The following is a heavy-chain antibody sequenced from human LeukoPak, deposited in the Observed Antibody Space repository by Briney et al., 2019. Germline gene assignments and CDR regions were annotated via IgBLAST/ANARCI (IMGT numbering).Heavy chain of an antibody. CDR2: ISSSSSYT. CDR1: GFTFSDYY. CDR3: ARVKYSRVVGAFDY. D-gene: IGHD6-6*01. V-gene: IGHV3-11*06. Sequence: GGSLRLSCAASGFTFSDYYMSWLRQAPGKGLEWVSYISSSSSYTNYADSVKGRFTISRDNAKNSLYLQMNSLRAEDTAVYYCARVKYSRVVGAFDYWGQGTLVTVSS. J-gene: IGHJ4*02.